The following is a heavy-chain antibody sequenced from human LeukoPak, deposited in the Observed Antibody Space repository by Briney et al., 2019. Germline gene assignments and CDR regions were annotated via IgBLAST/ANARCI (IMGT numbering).Heavy chain of an antibody. J-gene: IGHJ3*02. CDR2: IYDTGST. V-gene: IGHV4-59*01. D-gene: IGHD3-22*01. CDR1: GGSMSNYY. CDR3: ARDYTMTHAFDI. Sequence: SETLSLTCSIPGGSMSNYYWSWIRQPPGKALEWIGYIYDTGSTNYNPSLKSRVTISIDTSKNQLSLKLRSVTAADTALYYCARDYTMTHAFDIWGQGTLVTVSS.